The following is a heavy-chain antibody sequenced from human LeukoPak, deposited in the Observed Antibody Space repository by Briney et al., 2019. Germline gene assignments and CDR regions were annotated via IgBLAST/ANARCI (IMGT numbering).Heavy chain of an antibody. V-gene: IGHV1-2*04. CDR1: GYTFTGYY. Sequence: ASVKVSCKASGYTFTGYYMHWVRQAPGQGLEWMGWINPNSGGTNYAQKFQGWVTMTRDTSISTAYMELSRLRSDDTAVYYCARETRGYSSEFDYWGQGTLVTDSS. CDR2: INPNSGGT. J-gene: IGHJ4*02. D-gene: IGHD6-19*01. CDR3: ARETRGYSSEFDY.